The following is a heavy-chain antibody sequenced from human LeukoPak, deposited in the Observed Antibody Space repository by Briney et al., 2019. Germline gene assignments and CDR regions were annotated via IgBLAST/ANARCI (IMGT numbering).Heavy chain of an antibody. Sequence: PGRSLRLSCAASGFTFSNGWMGWVRQAPGKGLEWVGRIKSKSERGTTDYAAPVKGRFTISRDGSTNTVYLHMNSLKTEDTAVYFCTSNLYCSTSSCYTLDNWGQGTLVAVSP. CDR3: TSNLYCSTSSCYTLDN. V-gene: IGHV3-15*01. CDR2: IKSKSERGTT. CDR1: GFTFSNGW. J-gene: IGHJ4*02. D-gene: IGHD2-2*02.